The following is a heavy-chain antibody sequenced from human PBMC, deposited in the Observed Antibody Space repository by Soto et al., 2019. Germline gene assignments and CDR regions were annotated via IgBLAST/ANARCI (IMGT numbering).Heavy chain of an antibody. D-gene: IGHD2-8*01. CDR3: AKFREYADSYFDY. J-gene: IGHJ4*02. Sequence: PGGSLRLSCAASGFTFNNHAMSWVRQAPGKGLEWVSTISGSGGSTYYADSVKGRFTISRDNSKNTLDLQMSSLRPEDTAVYYCAKFREYADSYFDYWGQGTLVTVSS. CDR1: GFTFNNHA. CDR2: ISGSGGST. V-gene: IGHV3-23*01.